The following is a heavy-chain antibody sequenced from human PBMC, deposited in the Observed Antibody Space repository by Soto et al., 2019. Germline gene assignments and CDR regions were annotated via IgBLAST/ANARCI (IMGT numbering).Heavy chain of an antibody. CDR3: ARGTASGFFDY. CDR1: GFTFSSYW. J-gene: IGHJ4*02. V-gene: IGHV3-7*04. D-gene: IGHD3-9*01. CDR2: IKEDESER. Sequence: EVQLVESGGGLVQPGGSLRLSCAASGFTFSSYWMTWVRQAPGKGLEWVANIKEDESERYYVDSVKGQFTISRDNSKNSVYLQMNSLRAEDTAVYYCARGTASGFFDYWGRGALVIVSA.